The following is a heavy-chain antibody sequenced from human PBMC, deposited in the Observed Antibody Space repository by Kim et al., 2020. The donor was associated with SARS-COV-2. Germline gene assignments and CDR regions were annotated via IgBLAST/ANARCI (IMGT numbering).Heavy chain of an antibody. Sequence: GGSLRLSCAASGFTFSSYAMHWVRQAPGKGLEWVAVISYDGSNKYYADSVKGRFTISRDNSKNTLYLQMNSLRAEDTAVYYCARAYNWKGGFDYWGQGTLVTVSS. CDR2: ISYDGSNK. J-gene: IGHJ4*02. CDR3: ARAYNWKGGFDY. D-gene: IGHD1-20*01. V-gene: IGHV3-30-3*01. CDR1: GFTFSSYA.